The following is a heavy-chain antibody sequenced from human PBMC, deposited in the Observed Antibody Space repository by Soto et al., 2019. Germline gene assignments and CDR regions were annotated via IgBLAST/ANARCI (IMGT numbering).Heavy chain of an antibody. Sequence: PSETLSLPCTVSGGSVSNDNFYWSWIRQPPGKGLEWIGYVHSSGITNYNTSLKRRVTISVDTSRNQFSLRLSSVTAADTAVYYCARGGTRFYYYYGMDVWGHGTTATVSS. D-gene: IGHD1-1*01. CDR3: ARGGTRFYYYYGMDV. CDR2: VHSSGIT. CDR1: GGSVSNDNFY. V-gene: IGHV4-61*01. J-gene: IGHJ6*02.